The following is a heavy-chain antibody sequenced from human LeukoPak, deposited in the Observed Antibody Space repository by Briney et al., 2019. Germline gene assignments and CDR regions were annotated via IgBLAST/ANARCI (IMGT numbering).Heavy chain of an antibody. CDR2: IRVSAGST. CDR3: ATSPATGNIYFDL. Sequence: GGSLRLSCAASGFTFNSYAMSWVRQAPGKGLEWVSGIRVSAGSTYYADSVKGRFTISRDNSKNTLYLQMNSLRDEDTAVYYCATSPATGNIYFDLWGRGTLVTVSS. CDR1: GFTFNSYA. D-gene: IGHD6-13*01. V-gene: IGHV3-23*01. J-gene: IGHJ2*01.